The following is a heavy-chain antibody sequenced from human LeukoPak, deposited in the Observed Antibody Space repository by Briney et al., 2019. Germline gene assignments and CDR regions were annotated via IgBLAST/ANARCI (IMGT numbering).Heavy chain of an antibody. CDR3: AKPYCSGGSCSDFRYYYYYMDV. V-gene: IGHV3-23*01. J-gene: IGHJ6*03. Sequence: GGSLRLSCAASGFTFSSYAMGWVRQAPGKGLEWVSAISGSGGSTYYADSVKGRFTISRDNSKNTLYLQMNSLRAEDTAVYYCAKPYCSGGSCSDFRYYYYYMDVWGKGTTVTVSS. D-gene: IGHD2-15*01. CDR1: GFTFSSYA. CDR2: ISGSGGST.